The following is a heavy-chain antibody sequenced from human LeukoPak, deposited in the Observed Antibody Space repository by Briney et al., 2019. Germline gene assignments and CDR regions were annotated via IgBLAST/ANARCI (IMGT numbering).Heavy chain of an antibody. CDR1: GGSISAYF. J-gene: IGHJ5*01. CDR3: ARDHLETTVITGITGFHP. D-gene: IGHD1-1*01. Sequence: SETLSLSCTVSGGSISAYFWSWIRQSPGKGLDWIGYISYTGHTNYNPSLRGRVTISVDTSKNQLSLKLTSVTAADTGVYYCARDHLETTVITGITGFHPWGPGTLVTVSS. CDR2: ISYTGHT. V-gene: IGHV4-59*01.